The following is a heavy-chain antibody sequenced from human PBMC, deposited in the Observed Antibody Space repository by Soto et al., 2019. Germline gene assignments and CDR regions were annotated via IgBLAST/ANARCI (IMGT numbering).Heavy chain of an antibody. J-gene: IGHJ4*02. Sequence: QVQLVQSGAELKTPGASVKVSCKASGYSFTTFGISWVRQAPGQGLEWMGWISKYNGNTKYAQKFQGRVTLTTDASTSTAYMELRSLTSDDTAVYYCGREYCRGGRCCHPDYWGQGTLVTVSS. CDR2: ISKYNGNT. D-gene: IGHD2-15*01. CDR1: GYSFTTFG. V-gene: IGHV1-18*01. CDR3: GREYCRGGRCCHPDY.